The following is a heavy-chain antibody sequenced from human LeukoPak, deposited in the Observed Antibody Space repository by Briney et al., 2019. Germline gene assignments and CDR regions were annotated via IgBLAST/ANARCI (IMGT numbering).Heavy chain of an antibody. CDR3: ARDLGFDY. J-gene: IGHJ4*02. Sequence: GGSLRLSCAASRFTFSSYWMSWVRQAPGKGLEWVANIKQDGSEKYYVDSVKGRFTISRDNAKNSLYLQMNSLRAEDTAVYYCARDLGFDYWGQGTLVTVSP. V-gene: IGHV3-7*01. CDR2: IKQDGSEK. CDR1: RFTFSSYW.